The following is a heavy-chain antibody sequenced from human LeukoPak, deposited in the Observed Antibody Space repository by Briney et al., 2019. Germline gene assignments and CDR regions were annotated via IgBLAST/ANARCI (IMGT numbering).Heavy chain of an antibody. J-gene: IGHJ5*02. CDR3: ASCTPTQWTNWFDP. V-gene: IGHV1-69*05. Sequence: SSVKVSCKASGGTFSSYAISWVRQAPGQGLKWMGGIIPIFGTANYAQKFQGRVTITTDESTSTAYMELSSLRSEDTAVYYCASCTPTQWTNWFDPWGQGTLVTVSS. CDR1: GGTFSSYA. CDR2: IIPIFGTA. D-gene: IGHD6-19*01.